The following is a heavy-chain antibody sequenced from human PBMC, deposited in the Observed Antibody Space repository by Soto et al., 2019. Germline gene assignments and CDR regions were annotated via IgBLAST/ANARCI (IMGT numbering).Heavy chain of an antibody. V-gene: IGHV5-51*01. J-gene: IGHJ3*02. Sequence: PGESLKISCKGSGYSFTSYLIGWVRQMPGKGLEWMGIIYPGDSDTRYSPSFQGQVTISADKSISTAYLQWSSLKASDTAMYYCARINYDFWSGYYCAFDICGQGTMVTFSS. CDR1: GYSFTSYL. D-gene: IGHD3-3*01. CDR2: IYPGDSDT. CDR3: ARINYDFWSGYYCAFDI.